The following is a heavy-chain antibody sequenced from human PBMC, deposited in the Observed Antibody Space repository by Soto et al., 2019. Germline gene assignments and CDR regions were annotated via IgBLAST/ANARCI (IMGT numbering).Heavy chain of an antibody. CDR3: AREKDCDILTVYKRAGGLDY. CDR1: GYSFTGYF. Sequence: QVQLVQSGAEVKKPGASVKVSCNASGYSFTGYFIHWVRQAPGQGLEWMGWINPNTGVTKYAQEFQGRVTMTRDTSITTAYMELSSLRSDDTAVYYCAREKDCDILTVYKRAGGLDYWGQGTQVYVSS. CDR2: INPNTGVT. J-gene: IGHJ4*02. D-gene: IGHD3-9*01. V-gene: IGHV1-2*02.